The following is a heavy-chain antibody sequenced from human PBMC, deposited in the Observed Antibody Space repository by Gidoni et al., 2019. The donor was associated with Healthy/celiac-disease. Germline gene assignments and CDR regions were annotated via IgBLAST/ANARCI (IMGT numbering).Heavy chain of an antibody. V-gene: IGHV4-34*01. D-gene: IGHD4-17*01. J-gene: IGHJ4*02. CDR2: INHSGST. CDR1: GGSFSGYY. Sequence: QVQLQQWCAGLLKPSETLSLTCAVYGGSFSGYYWSWIRQPPGKGLEWIGEINHSGSTNYNPSLKSRVTISVDTSKNQFSLKLSSVTAADTAVYYCARADDYGDSSFDYWGQGTLVTVSS. CDR3: ARADDYGDSSFDY.